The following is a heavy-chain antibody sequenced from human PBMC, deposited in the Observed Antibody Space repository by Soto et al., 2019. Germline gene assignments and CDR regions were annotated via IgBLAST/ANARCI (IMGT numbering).Heavy chain of an antibody. CDR1: GFSFSDSW. CDR2: INQYGSEK. V-gene: IGHV3-7*01. D-gene: IGHD3-16*01. Sequence: GGSLRLSCAASGFSFSDSWMDWVRQAPGKGPEWVANINQYGSEKNYVDSVKGRFTISRDNAKNSLYLQMNSLRVEDTAVYYCATLGRHGWGQGTTVTVSS. CDR3: ATLGRHG. J-gene: IGHJ6*02.